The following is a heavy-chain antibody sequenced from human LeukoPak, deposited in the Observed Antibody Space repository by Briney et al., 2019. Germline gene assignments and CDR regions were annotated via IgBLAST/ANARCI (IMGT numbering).Heavy chain of an antibody. D-gene: IGHD6-13*01. CDR3: ARVVSAAAGNLYYYYYYMDV. CDR1: GYTFTGYY. V-gene: IGHV1-2*06. Sequence: ASVKVSCKASGYTFTGYYMHWVRQAPGQGLEWMGRINPNGGGTNYAQKFQGRVTMTRDTSISTAYMELSRLRSDDTAVYYCARVVSAAAGNLYYYYYYMDVWGKGTTVTVSS. CDR2: INPNGGGT. J-gene: IGHJ6*03.